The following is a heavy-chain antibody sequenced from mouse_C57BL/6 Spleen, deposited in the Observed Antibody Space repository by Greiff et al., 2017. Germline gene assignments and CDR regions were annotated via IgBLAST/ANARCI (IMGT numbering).Heavy chain of an antibody. CDR1: GYAFSSSW. J-gene: IGHJ2*01. V-gene: IGHV1-82*01. D-gene: IGHD1-1*02. CDR3: ARGVGHFDY. CDR2: IYPGDGDT. Sequence: VQLQQSGPELVKPGASVKISCKASGYAFSSSWMNWVKQRPGKGLEWIGRIYPGDGDTNYNGKFKGKATLTADKSSSTAYMQLSSLTSEDSAVYFCARGVGHFDYWGQGTTLTVSS.